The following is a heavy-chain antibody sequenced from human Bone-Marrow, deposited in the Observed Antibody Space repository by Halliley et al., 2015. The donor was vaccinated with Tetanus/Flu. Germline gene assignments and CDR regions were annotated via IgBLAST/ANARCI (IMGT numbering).Heavy chain of an antibody. V-gene: IGHV1-18*01. Sequence: GQGLEWMGWISSYNGHTNYAQKLQGRVTVTTDTTTAYMELKSLRSDDTAVYYCVSYGSGTTNDYWGQGTPVTVSS. J-gene: IGHJ4*02. CDR2: ISSYNGHT. CDR3: VSYGSGTTNDY. D-gene: IGHD3-10*01.